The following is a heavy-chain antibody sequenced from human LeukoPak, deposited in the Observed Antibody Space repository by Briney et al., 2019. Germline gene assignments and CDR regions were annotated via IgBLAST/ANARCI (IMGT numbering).Heavy chain of an antibody. D-gene: IGHD5-12*01. CDR3: ARDSAGYDY. J-gene: IGHJ4*02. CDR1: GITFPTHW. CDR2: IKEDGRDQ. Sequence: GGSLRLSCAAPGITFPTHWMSWVARAPGKALEWGGNIKEDGRDQYYVDPVKGRFTISRDNAKNSRYLQMNSLRAEDTAVYDCARDSAGYDYWGQGTLVTVSS. V-gene: IGHV3-7*01.